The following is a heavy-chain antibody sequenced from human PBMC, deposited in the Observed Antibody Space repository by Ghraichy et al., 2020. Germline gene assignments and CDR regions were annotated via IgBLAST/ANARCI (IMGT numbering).Heavy chain of an antibody. CDR2: LDPNSGVA. CDR1: GYTFSGPH. D-gene: IGHD1-14*01. J-gene: IGHJ3*01. V-gene: IGHV1-2*06. CDR3: ARDQGVPGRGNGFDF. Sequence: VKVSCKTSGYTFSGPHLHWVRQAPGQGLEWMGRLDPNSGVASSAQQFQGRVAMTKDTSITTAYLELSGLTVDDTAIYYCARDQGVPGRGNGFDFWGQGTVVTVS.